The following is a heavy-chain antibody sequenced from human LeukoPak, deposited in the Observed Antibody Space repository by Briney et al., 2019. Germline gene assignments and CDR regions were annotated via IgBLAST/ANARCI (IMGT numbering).Heavy chain of an antibody. J-gene: IGHJ4*02. D-gene: IGHD2-15*01. CDR2: ISGDGDST. CDR1: GFTFDDYA. CDR3: ATDCSGNRCYSL. V-gene: IGHV3-43*02. Sequence: PGGSLRLSCAASGFTFDDYAMNWVRQAPGKGLEWVSFISGDGDSTYYADSVEGRFTISRDNSKNSLYLRMNSLRLGDTALYYCATDCSGNRCYSLWGQGTLVTVSS.